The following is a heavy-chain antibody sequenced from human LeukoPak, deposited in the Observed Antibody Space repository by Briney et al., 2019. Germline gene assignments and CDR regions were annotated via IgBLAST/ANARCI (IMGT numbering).Heavy chain of an antibody. CDR1: GFTFDDYA. CDR2: ISWNSGSI. V-gene: IGHV3-9*01. Sequence: GGSLRLSCAASGFTFDDYAMHWVRQAPGKGLEWVSGISWNSGSIGYADSVKGRFTISRDNAKTSLYLQMNSLRAEDTAVYYCARDLSGIAGYTYGRGIDYWGQGTLVTVSS. D-gene: IGHD5-18*01. CDR3: ARDLSGIAGYTYGRGIDY. J-gene: IGHJ4*02.